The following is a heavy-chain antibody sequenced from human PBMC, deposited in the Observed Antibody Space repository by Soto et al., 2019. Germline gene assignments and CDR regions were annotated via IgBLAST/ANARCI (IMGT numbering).Heavy chain of an antibody. D-gene: IGHD3-16*02. CDR2: ISGSAGNT. CDR1: GFTFSNYA. J-gene: IGHJ4*02. V-gene: IGHV3-23*01. CDR3: ANGLSVRYNFAS. Sequence: EVQLLESGGGLVQPGGSLRLSCAASGFTFSNYAMTWVRQAPGKGLEWVSAISGSAGNTYYADSVKGRFTIYRDNSRDTLYLQMNSLRVEDTAVYYCANGLSVRYNFASWGQGTLVTVSS.